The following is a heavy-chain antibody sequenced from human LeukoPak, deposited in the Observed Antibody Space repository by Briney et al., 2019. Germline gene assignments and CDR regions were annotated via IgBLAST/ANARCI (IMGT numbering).Heavy chain of an antibody. CDR1: GFTFSSYS. CDR3: AREEGFDY. J-gene: IGHJ4*02. Sequence: GGSLRLSCAASGFTFSSYSMNWVRQAPGKGLEWVSSISSGSSYIYYADSVKGRFTISRDNAKNSLYLQMNSLRAEDTAVYYCAREEGFDYWGQGTLVTVSS. CDR2: ISSGSSYI. V-gene: IGHV3-21*01.